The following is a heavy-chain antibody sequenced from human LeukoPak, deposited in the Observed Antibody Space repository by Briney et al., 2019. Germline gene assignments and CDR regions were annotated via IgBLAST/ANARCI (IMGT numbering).Heavy chain of an antibody. CDR2: IYNSGGT. V-gene: IGHV4-59*01. D-gene: IGHD5-24*01. Sequence: SETLSLTCTVSGGSMTSYYWSWSRQPPGKGLEWIGYIYNSGGTNYNPSLKSRVTISVDTSKKQFSLKLSSVTAADTAVYYCARITDGRDGYNYYYGMDVWGQGTTVTVSS. J-gene: IGHJ6*02. CDR3: ARITDGRDGYNYYYGMDV. CDR1: GGSMTSYY.